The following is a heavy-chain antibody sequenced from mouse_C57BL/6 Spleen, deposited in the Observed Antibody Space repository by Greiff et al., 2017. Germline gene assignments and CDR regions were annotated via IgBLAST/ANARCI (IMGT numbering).Heavy chain of an antibody. Sequence: EVQLQQSGGGLVKPGASLKLSCAASGFTFSSYAMSWVRQTPEKRLEWVATISAGGSYTDYPDNVKGRFTISRDNAKNNLYLQMSQLSSEDTAMYYCARDVYGYDVGSFDYWGQGTTLTVSS. CDR2: ISAGGSYT. J-gene: IGHJ2*01. V-gene: IGHV5-4*01. CDR1: GFTFSSYA. CDR3: ARDVYGYDVGSFDY. D-gene: IGHD2-2*01.